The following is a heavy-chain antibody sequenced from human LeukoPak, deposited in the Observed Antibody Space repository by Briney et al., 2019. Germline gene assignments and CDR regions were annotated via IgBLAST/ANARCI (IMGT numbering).Heavy chain of an antibody. D-gene: IGHD3-22*01. CDR1: GGSNSSGDYY. J-gene: IGHJ3*02. CDR2: IYYSGST. Sequence: SETLSLTCTVSGGSNSSGDYYWSWIRQPPGKGLEWIGYIYYSGSTYYNPSLKSRVTISVDTSKNQFSLKLSSVTAADTAVYYCARASSSGYYLGAFDIWGQGTMVTVSS. V-gene: IGHV4-30-4*01. CDR3: ARASSSGYYLGAFDI.